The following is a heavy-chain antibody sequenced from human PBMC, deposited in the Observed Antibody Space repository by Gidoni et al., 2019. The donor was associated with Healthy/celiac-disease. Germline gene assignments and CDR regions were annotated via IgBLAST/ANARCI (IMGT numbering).Heavy chain of an antibody. J-gene: IGHJ4*02. CDR1: SSYG. D-gene: IGHD1-26*01. V-gene: IGHV3-33*01. Sequence: SSYGMHWVRQAPGKGLEWVAVIWYDGSNKYYADSVKGRFTISRDNSKNTLYLQMNSLRAEDTAVYYCAREPGTGDYFDYWGQGTLVTVSS. CDR2: IWYDGSNK. CDR3: AREPGTGDYFDY.